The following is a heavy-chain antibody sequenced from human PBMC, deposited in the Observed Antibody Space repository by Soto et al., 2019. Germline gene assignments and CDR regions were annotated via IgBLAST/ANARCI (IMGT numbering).Heavy chain of an antibody. V-gene: IGHV1-69*13. Sequence: SVKVSCKASGGTFSSYAISWVRQAPGQGLEWMGGIIPIFGTANYAQKFQGRVTITADESTSTAYLELSSLRAEDTAVYYCARAYPELYCSGGSCYDYYYYYMDVWGKGTTVTVSS. CDR1: GGTFSSYA. CDR2: IIPIFGTA. J-gene: IGHJ6*03. D-gene: IGHD2-15*01. CDR3: ARAYPELYCSGGSCYDYYYYYMDV.